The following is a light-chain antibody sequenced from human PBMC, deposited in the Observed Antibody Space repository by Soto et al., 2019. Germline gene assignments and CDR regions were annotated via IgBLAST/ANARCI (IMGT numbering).Light chain of an antibody. CDR1: QSVLYSFNNKNY. CDR3: QQYYSSPWT. V-gene: IGKV4-1*01. CDR2: WAS. Sequence: DIVMTQSPDSLAVSLGGRATINCKSSQSVLYSFNNKNYLAWYQQKAGQPPKVLIYWASTRESGVPDRFSGSGSGTEFTLTISSLQAEDVAVYYCQQYYSSPWTFDQGTKVEIK. J-gene: IGKJ1*01.